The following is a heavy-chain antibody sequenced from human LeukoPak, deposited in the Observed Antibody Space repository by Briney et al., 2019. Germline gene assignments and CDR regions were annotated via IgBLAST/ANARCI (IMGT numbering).Heavy chain of an antibody. CDR2: ITPSGST. CDR1: GGSFSGYF. Sequence: PSETLSLTCVVYGGSFSGYFWSWIRQPPGKGLEWIGEITPSGSTNYSPSLKSRVSISIDTSKKKLSLRLTSVTAADSAVYYCASSFYYDSRDYWGQGTLVTVSS. CDR3: ASSFYYDSRDY. J-gene: IGHJ4*02. V-gene: IGHV4-34*01. D-gene: IGHD3-22*01.